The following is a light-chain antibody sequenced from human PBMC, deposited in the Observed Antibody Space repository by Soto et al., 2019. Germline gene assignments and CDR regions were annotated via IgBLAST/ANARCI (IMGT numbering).Light chain of an antibody. J-gene: IGKJ5*01. Sequence: EIVLTQSPGTLSLSPGERATLSCRASQSVRDNFLAWYQQRPGQAPRLLISGASNRATGVPDRISGSGSGTDFTLTISSLEPEDFAVYYCQQYGGSPLITFGQGTRLEIK. CDR3: QQYGGSPLIT. CDR1: QSVRDNF. CDR2: GAS. V-gene: IGKV3-20*01.